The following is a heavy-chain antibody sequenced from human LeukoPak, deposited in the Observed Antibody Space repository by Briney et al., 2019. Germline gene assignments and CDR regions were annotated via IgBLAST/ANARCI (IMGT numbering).Heavy chain of an antibody. CDR3: AGPDYYFDY. J-gene: IGHJ4*02. V-gene: IGHV4-59*08. CDR2: IYYSGST. CDR1: GGSISSYY. Sequence: KTSETLSLTCTVSGGSISSYYWSWIRQPPGKGLEWIGYIYYSGSTNYNPSLKSRVTISVDTSKNQFSLKLSSVTAADTAVYYCAGPDYYFDYWGQGTLVTVSS.